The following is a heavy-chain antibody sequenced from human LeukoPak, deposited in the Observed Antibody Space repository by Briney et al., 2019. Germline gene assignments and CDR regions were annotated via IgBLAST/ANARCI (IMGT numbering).Heavy chain of an antibody. CDR1: GFTFDDYT. V-gene: IGHV3-43*01. Sequence: GGSLRLSCAASGFTFDDYTMHWVRQAPGKGLEWVSLISWDGGSTYYADSVKGRFTISRDNSKNSLYLQMNSLRTEDTALYYCAKDGDRGFYYYYMGVWGKGTTVTVSS. J-gene: IGHJ6*03. D-gene: IGHD1-14*01. CDR3: AKDGDRGFYYYYMGV. CDR2: ISWDGGST.